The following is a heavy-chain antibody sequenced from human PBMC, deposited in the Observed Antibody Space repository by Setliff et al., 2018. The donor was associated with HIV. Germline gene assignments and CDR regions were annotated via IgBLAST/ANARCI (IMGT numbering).Heavy chain of an antibody. CDR2: ISGSGGDT. Sequence: GGSLRLSCTPSGFAFEDYSMYWVRQAPGRGLECVAVISGSGGDTYYADSVKGRFTISRDKSKNTLYLQMNSLRVEDTAVYYCARDRILYCSGGSCFFDYWGQGTLVTVSS. CDR3: ARDRILYCSGGSCFFDY. CDR1: GFAFEDYS. D-gene: IGHD2-15*01. V-gene: IGHV3-23*01. J-gene: IGHJ4*02.